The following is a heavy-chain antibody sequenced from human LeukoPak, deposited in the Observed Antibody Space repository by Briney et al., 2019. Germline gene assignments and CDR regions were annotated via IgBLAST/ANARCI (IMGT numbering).Heavy chain of an antibody. CDR3: ARMTGFGELFYYYYYYMDV. CDR2: IYYSGST. J-gene: IGHJ6*03. Sequence: SETLSLTCTVPGGSISSSSYYWGWIRQPPGKGLEWIGSIYYSGSTYYNPSLKSRVTISVDTSTNQFSLKLSSVTAADTAVYYCARMTGFGELFYYYYYYMDVWGKGTTVTISS. V-gene: IGHV4-39*01. CDR1: GGSISSSSYY. D-gene: IGHD3-10*01.